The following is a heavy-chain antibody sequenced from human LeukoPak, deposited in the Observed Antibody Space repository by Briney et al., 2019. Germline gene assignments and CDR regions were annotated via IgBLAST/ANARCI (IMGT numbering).Heavy chain of an antibody. Sequence: GGSLRLSCAASGFTFSNAWMSWVRHAPGKGLEGVGRIKSKTDGGTTDYAAPVKGRFTISREDAENTLYLQMNSLKSEDTAVYYCTTGDLGSRWGQGTLVTVSS. J-gene: IGHJ4*02. D-gene: IGHD3-10*01. CDR2: IKSKTDGGTT. CDR1: GFTFSNAW. V-gene: IGHV3-15*01. CDR3: TTGDLGSR.